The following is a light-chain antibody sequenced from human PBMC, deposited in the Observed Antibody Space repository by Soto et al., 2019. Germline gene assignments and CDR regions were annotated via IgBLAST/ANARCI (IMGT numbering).Light chain of an antibody. CDR1: SSDVGAYNY. CDR2: DVS. V-gene: IGLV2-14*03. CDR3: SSFTRSNSYV. J-gene: IGLJ1*01. Sequence: QLVLTQPASVSGSPGQSITISCTGTSSDVGAYNYVSWYQQHPGKVPKLMIYDVSDRPSGVSNRLSGSKSGNTASLTISGLQAEDEADYYCSSFTRSNSYVFGTGTKVTVL.